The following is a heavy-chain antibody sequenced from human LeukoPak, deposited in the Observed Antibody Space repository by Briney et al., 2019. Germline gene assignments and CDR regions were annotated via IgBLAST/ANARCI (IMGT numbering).Heavy chain of an antibody. D-gene: IGHD4-23*01. CDR3: ARFGPVVTGMDV. J-gene: IGHJ6*02. V-gene: IGHV3-53*01. CDR2: IHSGGST. Sequence: GGSLRLSCAASGFTVSSNYMSWVRQAPGKGLEWVSVIHSGGSTYCADSVKGRFTISRDNSKNTLYLQMNSLRAEDTAVYYCARFGPVVTGMDVWGQGTTVTVSS. CDR1: GFTVSSNY.